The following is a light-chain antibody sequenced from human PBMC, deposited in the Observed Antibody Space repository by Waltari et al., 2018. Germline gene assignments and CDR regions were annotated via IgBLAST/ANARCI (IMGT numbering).Light chain of an antibody. CDR1: QSVGTY. CDR3: QQRYNWPGT. J-gene: IGKJ1*01. Sequence: DIVLTQSPATLSVFPGERATLSCRASQSVGTYLAWYQQKHGQAPRLLLYDASNRITGTPPRFSGSGSGTDFTLTISSLEPEDFAVYYCQQRYNWPGTFGQGTRVDIK. CDR2: DAS. V-gene: IGKV3-11*01.